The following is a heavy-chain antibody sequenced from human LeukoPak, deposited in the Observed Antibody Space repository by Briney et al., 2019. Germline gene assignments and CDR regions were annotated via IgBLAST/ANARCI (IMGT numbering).Heavy chain of an antibody. CDR1: GFTFSNHN. Sequence: GGSLRLSCAASGFTFSNHNMVWVRQPPGKGLELISYISDSSITMYYADSVKGRFTISRDNAKNSLFLQMNSLRDEDTAVYYCARDGGFCSGGFCYRLFDPWGQGTLVTVSS. CDR2: ISDSSITM. CDR3: ARDGGFCSGGFCYRLFDP. J-gene: IGHJ5*02. V-gene: IGHV3-48*02. D-gene: IGHD2-15*01.